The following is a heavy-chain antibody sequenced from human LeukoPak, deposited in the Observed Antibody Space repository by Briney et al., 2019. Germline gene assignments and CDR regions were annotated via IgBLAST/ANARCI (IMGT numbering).Heavy chain of an antibody. Sequence: ASVKVSCKASGYTFSNYYMHWVRQAPGQGLEWMGGFDPEDGETIYAQKFQGRVTMTEDTSTDTAYMELSSLRSEDTAVYYCATGEGAMVRGAIRSLYYYYYGMDVWGQGTTVTVSS. J-gene: IGHJ6*02. V-gene: IGHV1-24*01. CDR2: FDPEDGET. D-gene: IGHD3-10*01. CDR3: ATGEGAMVRGAIRSLYYYYYGMDV. CDR1: GYTFSNYY.